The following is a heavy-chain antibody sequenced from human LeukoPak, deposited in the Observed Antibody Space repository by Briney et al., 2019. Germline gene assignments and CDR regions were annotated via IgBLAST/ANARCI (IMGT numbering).Heavy chain of an antibody. CDR3: ARGPRGGYCSGGSCLNLDY. CDR1: GFTFSSYG. D-gene: IGHD2-15*01. V-gene: IGHV3-30*03. Sequence: GGSLRLSCAASGFTFSSYGMHWVRQAPGKGLEWVAVISYDGSNKYYADSVKGRFTISRDNSKNTLYLQMNSLRAEDTAVYYCARGPRGGYCSGGSCLNLDYWGQGTLVTVSS. CDR2: ISYDGSNK. J-gene: IGHJ4*02.